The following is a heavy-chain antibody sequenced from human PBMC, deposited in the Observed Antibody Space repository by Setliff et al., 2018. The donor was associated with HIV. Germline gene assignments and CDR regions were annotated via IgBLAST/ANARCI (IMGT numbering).Heavy chain of an antibody. CDR1: GYSFTSYW. V-gene: IGHV5-51*01. CDR2: IYPADSDT. D-gene: IGHD3-10*01. J-gene: IGHJ4*02. Sequence: GESLKISCKGSGYSFTSYWIAWLRQMPGKGLEWVGIIYPADSDTRYSPSLQGQVTISADKSFSTAYLQWSSLKASDTAMYYCARHGQYGSGSYYNRPFDYWGQGTLVTVS. CDR3: ARHGQYGSGSYYNRPFDY.